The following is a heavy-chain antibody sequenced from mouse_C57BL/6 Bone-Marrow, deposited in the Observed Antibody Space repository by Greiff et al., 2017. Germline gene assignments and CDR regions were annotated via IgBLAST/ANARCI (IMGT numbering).Heavy chain of an antibody. Sequence: VQLKQSGAELVRPGASVKLSCTASGFNIKDDYMHWVKQRPEQGLEWIGWIDPENGDTEYASKCQGKATITADTSSNTAYLQLSSLTSEDTAVYYCTTDDYRLDYWGQGTSVTVSS. CDR1: GFNIKDDY. J-gene: IGHJ4*01. CDR2: IDPENGDT. CDR3: TTDDYRLDY. D-gene: IGHD2-4*01. V-gene: IGHV14-4*01.